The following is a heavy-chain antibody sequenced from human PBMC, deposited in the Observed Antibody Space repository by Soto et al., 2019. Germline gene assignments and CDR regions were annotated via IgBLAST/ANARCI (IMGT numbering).Heavy chain of an antibody. D-gene: IGHD2-2*01. Sequence: SENLSLTCAVSGYVFTNGYHWGWIRQPPGKELEWIGTIPHSGGTYYNPSLKSRVTISIDTAKNHLSLILSSLTAADTATYYCTRIYCTTTSCFINGMDVWGQGTTVT. J-gene: IGHJ6*02. CDR3: TRIYCTTTSCFINGMDV. CDR2: IPHSGGT. V-gene: IGHV4-38-2*01. CDR1: GYVFTNGYH.